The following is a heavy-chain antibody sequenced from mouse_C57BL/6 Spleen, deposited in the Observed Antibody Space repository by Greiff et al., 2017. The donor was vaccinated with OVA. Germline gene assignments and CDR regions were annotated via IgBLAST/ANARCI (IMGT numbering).Heavy chain of an antibody. CDR3: TSYYSNYTPFAY. D-gene: IGHD2-5*01. CDR2: IDPEDGDT. J-gene: IGHJ3*01. Sequence: EVQLQQSGAELVRPGASVKLSCTASGFNIKDYYMHWVKQRPEQGLEWIGRIDPEDGDTEYAPKFQGKATMTADTSSNTAYLQLSSLTSEDTAVYYVTSYYSNYTPFAYWGQGTLVTVSA. CDR1: GFNIKDYY. V-gene: IGHV14-1*01.